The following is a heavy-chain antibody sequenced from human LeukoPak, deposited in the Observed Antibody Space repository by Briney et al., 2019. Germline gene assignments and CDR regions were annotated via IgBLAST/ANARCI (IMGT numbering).Heavy chain of an antibody. J-gene: IGHJ6*03. Sequence: VSVKVSCKASGYSFITFDINWVRRATGRGLEWMGWMHPTTGNTGYAQKFQGRVSMTRNTSIDTAYMELSSLKSDDTAVYYCARSLAGRSYYYYMDAWGNGTTVTVSS. CDR1: GYSFITFD. CDR3: ARSLAGRSYYYYMDA. D-gene: IGHD6-6*01. V-gene: IGHV1-8*01. CDR2: MHPTTGNT.